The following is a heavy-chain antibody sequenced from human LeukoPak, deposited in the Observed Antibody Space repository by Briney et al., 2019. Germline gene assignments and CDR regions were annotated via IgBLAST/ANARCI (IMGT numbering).Heavy chain of an antibody. CDR1: GFTLSTYW. CDR3: TTTLLNITIFGVVMNDY. V-gene: IGHV3-15*01. Sequence: GGSLRLSCAASGFTLSTYWMSWVRQAPGKGLEWVGRIKSKTDGGTTDYAAPVKGRFTISRDDSKNTLYLQMNSLKTEDTAVYYCTTTLLNITIFGVVMNDYWGQGTLVTVSS. D-gene: IGHD3-3*01. J-gene: IGHJ4*02. CDR2: IKSKTDGGTT.